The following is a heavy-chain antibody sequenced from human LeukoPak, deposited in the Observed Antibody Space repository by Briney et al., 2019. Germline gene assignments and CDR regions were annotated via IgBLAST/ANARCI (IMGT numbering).Heavy chain of an antibody. J-gene: IGHJ4*02. D-gene: IGHD3-22*01. CDR3: ARLWSYYDNSGFFEDY. Sequence: ASVKVSCKISGDTLSQLTIHWVRQAPGEGLEKMGRFDPEYGEKVFAQRFQGRVTMTRDTSTSTFDMELSSLKSEDTAVYYCARLWSYYDNSGFFEDYWGQGTLVTVSS. CDR2: FDPEYGEK. CDR1: GDTLSQLT. V-gene: IGHV1-24*01.